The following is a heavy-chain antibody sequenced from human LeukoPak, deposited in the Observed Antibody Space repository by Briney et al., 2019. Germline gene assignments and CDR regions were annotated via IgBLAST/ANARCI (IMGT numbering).Heavy chain of an antibody. V-gene: IGHV4-39*07. J-gene: IGHJ2*01. CDR1: NGSISSRSYY. Sequence: PSETLSLTCTVSNGSISSRSYYWGWIRQSPGKGLEWIGSMYYSGSTYYKRSLKSRVTISGDTSKNQFSLKLSSVTAADTAVYYCARVSGRFTWYFDLWGRGTLVTVSS. CDR2: MYYSGST. CDR3: ARVSGRFTWYFDL.